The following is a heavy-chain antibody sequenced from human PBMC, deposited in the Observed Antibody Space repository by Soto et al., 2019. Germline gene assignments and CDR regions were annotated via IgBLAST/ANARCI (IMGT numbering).Heavy chain of an antibody. J-gene: IGHJ4*02. Sequence: QVQLQESGPGLVKPSETLSLTCTVSGGSISSYYWSWIRQPPGKGLEWIGYIYYSGSTNYNPALKSRVTISVDTSKNQFALTLSSVTAADTAVYDCARSDGRYWGQGTLVTVSS. CDR2: IYYSGST. CDR1: GGSISSYY. V-gene: IGHV4-59*01. CDR3: ARSDGRY.